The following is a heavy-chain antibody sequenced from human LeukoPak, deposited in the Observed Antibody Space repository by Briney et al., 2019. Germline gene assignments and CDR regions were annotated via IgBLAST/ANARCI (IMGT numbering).Heavy chain of an antibody. CDR1: GYTFTSYY. Sequence: ASVKVSCKASGYTFTSYYMHWVRQAPGQGLEWMGIINPSGGSTSYAQKFQGRVTMTRDTSTSTVYMELSSLRSEDTAVYYCARDLTVYSSSWYYFDCWGRGTLVTVSS. V-gene: IGHV1-46*01. D-gene: IGHD6-13*01. CDR2: INPSGGST. J-gene: IGHJ4*02. CDR3: ARDLTVYSSSWYYFDC.